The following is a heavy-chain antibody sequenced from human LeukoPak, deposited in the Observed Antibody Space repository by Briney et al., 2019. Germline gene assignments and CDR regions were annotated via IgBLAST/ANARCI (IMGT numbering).Heavy chain of an antibody. D-gene: IGHD1-14*01. CDR2: IKSDGSVT. CDR3: ARDLDAVGTTIDH. J-gene: IGHJ4*02. Sequence: PGGSLRLSCAASGFTFSSYWMHWVRQAPGEGLVWVSRIKSDGSVTWYADSVKGRFTISRDNVKNMLYLQMNSLRDEDTAVYFCARDLDAVGTTIDHSGQGTLVTVSS. V-gene: IGHV3-74*01. CDR1: GFTFSSYW.